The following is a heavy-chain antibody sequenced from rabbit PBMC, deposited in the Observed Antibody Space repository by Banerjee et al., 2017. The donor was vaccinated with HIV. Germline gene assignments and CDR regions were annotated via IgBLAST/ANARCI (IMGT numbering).Heavy chain of an antibody. J-gene: IGHJ4*01. V-gene: IGHV1S45*01. CDR2: INTSSGNT. CDR3: ARSSYAGWNFNL. Sequence: QEQLEESGGDLVKPEGSLTLTCTASGFSFSNKYVMCWVRQAPGKGLEWIACINTSSGNTVYANWAKGRFTISKTSSTTVTLQMTSLTVADTATYFCARSSYAGWNFNLWGQGTLVTVS. D-gene: IGHD4-2*01. CDR1: GFSFSNKYV.